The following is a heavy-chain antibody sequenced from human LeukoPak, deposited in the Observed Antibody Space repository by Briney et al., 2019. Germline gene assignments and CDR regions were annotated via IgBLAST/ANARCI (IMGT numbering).Heavy chain of an antibody. CDR3: VIFIMGTTTTDY. J-gene: IGHJ4*02. V-gene: IGHV4-34*08. D-gene: IGHD1-26*01. CDR2: IDHSGST. CDR1: GFTFSNAW. Sequence: PGGSLRLSCTASGFTFSNAWMSWVRQAPGKGLEWIGEIDHSGSTKYNPSLKSRVTISVDTSKNQFSLNLSSVTDTAVYYCVIFIMGTTTTDYWGQGTLVTVSS.